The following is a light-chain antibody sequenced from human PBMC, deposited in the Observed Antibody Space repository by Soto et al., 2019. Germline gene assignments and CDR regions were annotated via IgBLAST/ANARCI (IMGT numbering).Light chain of an antibody. CDR1: QSVSSN. Sequence: EIVMTQSPATLSVSPVERATLSCRASQSVSSNLAWYQQKPGQAPRLLIYAASNRAAGIPARFSGSRSGTDFTLTISSVEPEDFAMYYCHQRNQFGQGTRLEIK. CDR2: AAS. V-gene: IGKV3D-11*03. J-gene: IGKJ5*01. CDR3: HQRNQ.